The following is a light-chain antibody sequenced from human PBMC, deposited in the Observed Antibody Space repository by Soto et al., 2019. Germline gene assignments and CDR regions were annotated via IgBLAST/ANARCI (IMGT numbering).Light chain of an antibody. CDR2: GAS. CDR3: QQYGSSPWT. CDR1: QSVSSSY. J-gene: IGKJ1*01. V-gene: IGKV3-20*01. Sequence: EIVLTQSPGTLSLSPGERATLSCRASQSVSSSYLAWYQQKPGQAPRLLIYGASYRATGIPDRFSGSGSGTEFTLTISRLEPEDSALYHCQQYGSSPWTFGYGTKVEIK.